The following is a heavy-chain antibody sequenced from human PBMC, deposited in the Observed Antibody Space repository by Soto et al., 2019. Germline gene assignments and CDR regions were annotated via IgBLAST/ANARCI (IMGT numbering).Heavy chain of an antibody. D-gene: IGHD6-19*01. CDR3: ARRSDSSGWFYYYYGMDV. Sequence: TSETLCLTGAVYCGSFIGYYWSWIRQPPGKGLECIGEINHSGSTNYNPSLKSRVTISVDTSKNQFSLKLSSVTAADTAVYYCARRSDSSGWFYYYYGMDVWGQGTTVTVSS. CDR1: CGSFIGYY. CDR2: INHSGST. J-gene: IGHJ6*02. V-gene: IGHV4-34*01.